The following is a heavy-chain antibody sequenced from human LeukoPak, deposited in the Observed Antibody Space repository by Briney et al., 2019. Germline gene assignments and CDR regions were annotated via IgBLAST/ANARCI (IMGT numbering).Heavy chain of an antibody. V-gene: IGHV3-23*01. J-gene: IGHJ4*02. CDR3: AKEFFGSGNYFNGVFDF. CDR1: GFTFGSYA. CDR2: IRGSGGNT. D-gene: IGHD3-10*01. Sequence: PGGSLRLSCAASGFTFGSYAMSWVRQAPGKGLEWVSSIRGSGGNTNYAVSVKGRFTISRDDSNNTLYLQMNSLRAEDTAVYYCAKEFFGSGNYFNGVFDFWGQGTLVTASS.